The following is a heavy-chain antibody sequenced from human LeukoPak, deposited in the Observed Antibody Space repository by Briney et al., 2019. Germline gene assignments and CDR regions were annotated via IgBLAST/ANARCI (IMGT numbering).Heavy chain of an antibody. CDR1: GGSLSGYY. CDR3: ARPHDYGDYGVVSFDY. J-gene: IGHJ4*02. V-gene: IGHV4-34*01. Sequence: SETLSLTCAVYGGSLSGYYWSWIRQPPGKGLEWIGEINHSGSTNYNPSLKSRVTISVDTSKNQFSLKLSSVTAADTAVYYCARPHDYGDYGVVSFDYWGQGTLVTVSS. D-gene: IGHD4-17*01. CDR2: INHSGST.